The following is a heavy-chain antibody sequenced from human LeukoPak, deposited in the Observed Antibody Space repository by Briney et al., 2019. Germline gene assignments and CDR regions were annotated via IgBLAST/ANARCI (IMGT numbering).Heavy chain of an antibody. V-gene: IGHV3-49*03. CDR2: IRSKAYGGTT. J-gene: IGHJ4*02. D-gene: IGHD3-3*01. CDR1: GFTFGDYA. CDR3: TREMDDFWSGYHVDY. Sequence: GGSLRLSCTASGFTFGDYAMSWFRQAPGKGLEWVGFIRSKAYGGTTEYAASVKGRFTISIDDSKSIAYLQMNSLKTEDTAVYYCTREMDDFWSGYHVDYWGQGTLVTVSS.